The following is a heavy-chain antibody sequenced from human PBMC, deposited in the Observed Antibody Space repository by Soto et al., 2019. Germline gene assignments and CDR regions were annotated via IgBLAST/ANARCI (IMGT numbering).Heavy chain of an antibody. CDR1: GFSLATRSIA. D-gene: IGHD1-26*01. Sequence: QITLRESGPTLVKPTQTLTLTCTFSGFSLATRSIAVGWVRHPPGEALQWLALIYWDGDRRYNPSLNNRLTIAKDTSNTQVVLTMTNMDPVDTATYYCVHATWALFDFWGPGMRVTVSS. V-gene: IGHV2-5*02. CDR2: IYWDGDR. J-gene: IGHJ4*01. CDR3: VHATWALFDF.